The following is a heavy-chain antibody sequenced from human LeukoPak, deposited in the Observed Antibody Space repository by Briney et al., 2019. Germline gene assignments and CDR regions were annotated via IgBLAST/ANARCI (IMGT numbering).Heavy chain of an antibody. J-gene: IGHJ4*02. Sequence: SETLSLTCAVSGGSVNSGGFSWTWIRRPPGKGLEWIGYVYHTGNMYFNPSLEGRVTISLDTSKNQFSLELTSVTAADTAVCFCARGVEGYDVSGFYYDYWGQGTLVTVSS. CDR1: GGSVNSGGFS. CDR3: ARGVEGYDVSGFYYDY. CDR2: VYHTGNM. D-gene: IGHD3-22*01. V-gene: IGHV4-30-2*01.